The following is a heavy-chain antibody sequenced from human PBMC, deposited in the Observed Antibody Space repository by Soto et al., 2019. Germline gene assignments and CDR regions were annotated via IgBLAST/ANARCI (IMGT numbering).Heavy chain of an antibody. CDR1: GFTFSNYF. Sequence: EVQVLESGGGLVQPGGSLRLSCEASGFTFSNYFMTWIRQAPGKGPEWVSTITADGGTYYADSVKGRFTMSRDTSKSTLYLQMNSLGAEDTAAYYCAPHVSCSGGSCQYDAFDIRGQGTMVTVSS. J-gene: IGHJ3*02. V-gene: IGHV3-23*01. CDR3: APHVSCSGGSCQYDAFDI. D-gene: IGHD2-15*01. CDR2: ITADGGT.